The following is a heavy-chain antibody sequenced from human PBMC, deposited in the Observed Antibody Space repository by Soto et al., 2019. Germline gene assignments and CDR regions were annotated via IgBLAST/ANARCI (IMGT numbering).Heavy chain of an antibody. J-gene: IGHJ6*02. CDR1: GGTFSSDA. Sequence: GPSVKVTCRASGGTFSSDAISWVRQAPGQGLEWMGGIIPIVSTATYAQKFQGRVTITADESTSTAYMELSSVRSEDTAVYYCARSFLELEDYYYAMDVWGQGTTVTVAS. D-gene: IGHD1-7*01. CDR3: ARSFLELEDYYYAMDV. CDR2: IIPIVSTA. V-gene: IGHV1-69*13.